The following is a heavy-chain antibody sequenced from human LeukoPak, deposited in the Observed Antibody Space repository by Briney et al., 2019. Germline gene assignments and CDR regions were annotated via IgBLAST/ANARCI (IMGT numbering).Heavy chain of an antibody. Sequence: PGGSLRLSCAASGFTFSSYWMHWVHQAPGKGLVWVSRINSDGSSTSYADSVKGRFTISRDNAKNTLYLQMNSLRAEDTAVYYCARSSKYSSGWSNYWGQGTLVTVSS. D-gene: IGHD6-19*01. V-gene: IGHV3-74*01. CDR3: ARSSKYSSGWSNY. J-gene: IGHJ4*02. CDR1: GFTFSSYW. CDR2: INSDGSST.